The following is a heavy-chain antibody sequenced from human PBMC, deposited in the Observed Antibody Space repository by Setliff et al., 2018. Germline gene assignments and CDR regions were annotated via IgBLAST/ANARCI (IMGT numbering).Heavy chain of an antibody. CDR1: GFALDSYA. Sequence: PGGSLRLSCAASGFALDSYAMHWVRQAPGKGLEWVAIIFHDGRDIYYGDSVQGRFAISRDNSKNTLYLQMNSLRSDDTAVYYCAGVHWTTNWFLHYWGQGTLVTVSS. J-gene: IGHJ4*01. CDR3: AGVHWTTNWFLHY. D-gene: IGHD7-27*01. V-gene: IGHV3-30*03. CDR2: IFHDGRDI.